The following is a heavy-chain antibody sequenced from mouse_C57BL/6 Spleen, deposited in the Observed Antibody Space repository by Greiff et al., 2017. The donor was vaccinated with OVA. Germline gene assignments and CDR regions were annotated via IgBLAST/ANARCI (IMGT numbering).Heavy chain of an antibody. D-gene: IGHD2-2*01. CDR3: ARGYEGWFAY. Sequence: QVQLKESGAELVRPGTSVKVSCKASGYAFTNYLIEWVKQRPGQGLEWIGVINPGSGGTNYNEKFKGKATLTADKSSSTANMQLNSLTSEDSAVYFCARGYEGWFAYWGQGTLVTVSA. V-gene: IGHV1-54*01. CDR1: GYAFTNYL. J-gene: IGHJ3*01. CDR2: INPGSGGT.